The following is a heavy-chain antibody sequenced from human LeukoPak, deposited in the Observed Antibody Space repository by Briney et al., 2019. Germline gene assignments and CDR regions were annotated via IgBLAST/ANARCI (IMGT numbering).Heavy chain of an antibody. V-gene: IGHV3-7*01. Sequence: GGSLRLSCAASGFTFSTYWMSWVRQTPGKGLEWVANIKEDGTEKYYVDSVKGRFTISRDNAKNSLYLQMNSLRAEDTAIYYCARFDYQDSSGYKLFHYWGQGTLVTVSS. CDR3: ARFDYQDSSGYKLFHY. J-gene: IGHJ4*02. CDR1: GFTFSTYW. CDR2: IKEDGTEK. D-gene: IGHD3-22*01.